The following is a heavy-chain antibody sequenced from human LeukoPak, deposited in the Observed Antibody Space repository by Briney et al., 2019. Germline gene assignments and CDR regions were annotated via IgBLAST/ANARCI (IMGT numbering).Heavy chain of an antibody. D-gene: IGHD6-13*01. CDR3: ARDEDSSSWSSNY. Sequence: PGRSLRLSCAASGFTFSSYAMHWVRQAPGEGLEWVAVISYDGSNKYYADSVKGRFTISRDNSKNTLYLQMNSLRAEDTAVYYCARDEDSSSWSSNYWGQGTLVTVSS. V-gene: IGHV3-30*01. J-gene: IGHJ4*02. CDR2: ISYDGSNK. CDR1: GFTFSSYA.